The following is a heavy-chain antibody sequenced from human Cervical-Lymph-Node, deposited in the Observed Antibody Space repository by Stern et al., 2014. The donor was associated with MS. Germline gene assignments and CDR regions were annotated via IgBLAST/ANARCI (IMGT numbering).Heavy chain of an antibody. CDR2: IIPMFGTA. J-gene: IGHJ6*02. CDR1: GGTFSSSA. D-gene: IGHD3-10*01. Sequence: QVQLVQSGAEVKQPGSSVRVSCKASGGTFSSSAISWVRQAPGQGLEWMGGIIPMFGTANYAQKFQGRVTITADDSTTTAYMEVSSLRAEDTAVYYCASAVGELTPEAVWGQGTTVTVFS. CDR3: ASAVGELTPEAV. V-gene: IGHV1-69*01.